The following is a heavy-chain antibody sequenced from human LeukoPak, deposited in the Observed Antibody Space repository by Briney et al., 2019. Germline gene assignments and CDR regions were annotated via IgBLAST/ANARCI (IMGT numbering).Heavy chain of an antibody. J-gene: IGHJ4*02. Sequence: PSETLSLTCTVSGDSITSYYWSWIRQPPGKGLEWIGYVYYSGSTSYNPSLNSRVTMSVDTSNNQFSLRLTSVTAADTAVYYCARGTTAAAGIFDCWGQGTLVTVSS. CDR2: VYYSGST. CDR1: GDSITSYY. D-gene: IGHD6-13*01. V-gene: IGHV4-59*12. CDR3: ARGTTAAAGIFDC.